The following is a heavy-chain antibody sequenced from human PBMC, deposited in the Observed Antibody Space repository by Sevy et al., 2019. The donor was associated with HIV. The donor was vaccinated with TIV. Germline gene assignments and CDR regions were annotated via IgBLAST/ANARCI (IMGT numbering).Heavy chain of an antibody. Sequence: SETLSLTCTVSGGSISTYYWSWIRQPPGKGLEWIGYLYYSGSTNYNPSLKSRVTISVDTSKNQFSLKLSSVTAADTAVYYCARGSGSYYYYGMDVWGQRTTVTVSS. V-gene: IGHV4-59*01. J-gene: IGHJ6*02. CDR3: ARGSGSYYYYGMDV. CDR1: GGSISTYY. D-gene: IGHD1-26*01. CDR2: LYYSGST.